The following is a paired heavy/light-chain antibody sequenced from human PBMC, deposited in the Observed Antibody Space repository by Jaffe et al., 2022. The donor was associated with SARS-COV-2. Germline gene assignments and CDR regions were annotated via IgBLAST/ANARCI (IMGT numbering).Light chain of an antibody. CDR1: SSDLGDYNY. Sequence: QSALTQPPSASGSPGQSVTISCTGTSSDLGDYNYVSWYQQHPGRAPKVMIYEVSKRPSGVPDRFSGSKSGNTASLTVSGLQAEDEADYYCSSHAGRSSVVFGGGTKLTVL. V-gene: IGLV2-8*01. CDR3: SSHAGRSSVV. CDR2: EVS. J-gene: IGLJ2*01.
Heavy chain of an antibody. J-gene: IGHJ4*02. D-gene: IGHD1-1*01. Sequence: QVQLQESGPGLVRPSETLSLTCTVSSGSISSYYWSWIRQPAGKGLEWIGRIYSNGNTAYNPSLQSRVTMSMDTSKNQFSLHLSSVTAADTAVYYCAKYGVEPSAHFDYWGQGTLVTVSS. CDR2: IYSNGNT. CDR3: AKYGVEPSAHFDY. CDR1: SGSISSYY. V-gene: IGHV4-4*07.